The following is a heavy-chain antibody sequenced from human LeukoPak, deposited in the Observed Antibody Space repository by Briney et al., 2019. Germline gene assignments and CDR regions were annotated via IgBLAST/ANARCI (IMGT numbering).Heavy chain of an antibody. V-gene: IGHV3-64*01. J-gene: IGHJ3*02. D-gene: IGHD6-25*01. CDR1: GFTFSSYA. Sequence: GGSLRLSCAASGFTFSSYAMHWVRQAPGKGLEYVSAISSNGGSTYYAKSVKGRFTISRDNSKNTLYLQMGSLRAEDMAVYYCARESASDAFDIWGQGTMVTVSS. CDR2: ISSNGGST. CDR3: ARESASDAFDI.